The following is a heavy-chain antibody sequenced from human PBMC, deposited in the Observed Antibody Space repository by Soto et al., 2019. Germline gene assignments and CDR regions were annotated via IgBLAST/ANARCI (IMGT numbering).Heavy chain of an antibody. CDR1: GYSFSSYW. V-gene: IGHV5-51*01. CDR2: IYPGDSDT. D-gene: IGHD2-2*01. Sequence: GESLKISCKGSGYSFSSYWIVWVRQMPGKGLEWMGTIYPGDSDTRYSPSFQGQVTISADKSISTAYLQWNSLKASDTAMYFCARNKGYCSSISCYGMDVWGQGAAVTSP. J-gene: IGHJ6*02. CDR3: ARNKGYCSSISCYGMDV.